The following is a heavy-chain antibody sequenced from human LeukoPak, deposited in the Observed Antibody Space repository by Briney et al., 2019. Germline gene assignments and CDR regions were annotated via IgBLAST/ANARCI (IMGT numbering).Heavy chain of an antibody. V-gene: IGHV1-2*02. CDR2: ISPKSGDI. Sequence: GASVKVSCKASGYTFSGYYMHWVRQAPGQGHEWMGWISPKSGDINYAQNFQGRVTMTRDTSISTAYMELSRPTSDDTAVYYCARGRDKTTSPAIDYWGQGTLVTVSS. CDR3: ARGRDKTTSPAIDY. CDR1: GYTFSGYY. D-gene: IGHD2-2*01. J-gene: IGHJ4*02.